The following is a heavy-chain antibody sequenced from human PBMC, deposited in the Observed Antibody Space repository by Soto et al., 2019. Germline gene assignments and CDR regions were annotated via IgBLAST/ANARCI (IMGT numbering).Heavy chain of an antibody. CDR3: ARGAHGSGSGVY. J-gene: IGHJ4*02. D-gene: IGHD3-3*01. CDR1: GYTFTTYG. V-gene: IGHV1-18*01. CDR2: ISGYNGNT. Sequence: ASVKVSCKASGYTFTTYGFHWVRQAPGKGLEWMGWISGYNGNTNYAQKFQGRVALTTDTSRSTAYMELRSLRSDDTAVYFCARGAHGSGSGVYWGPATLLTVSS.